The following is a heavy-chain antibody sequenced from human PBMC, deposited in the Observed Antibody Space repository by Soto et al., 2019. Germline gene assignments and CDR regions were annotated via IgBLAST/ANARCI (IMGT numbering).Heavy chain of an antibody. CDR2: ISAYNGNT. D-gene: IGHD3-22*01. CDR1: RYIFTSYG. J-gene: IGHJ4*02. Sequence: ASVKVSCKASRYIFTSYGISCVRQAPGQGLEWMGWISAYNGNTNYAQKLQGRVTMTADTSTSTAYMELRSLRPDDTAVYYCARESDQYYDSSGPKDFWGQGTLVTVSS. CDR3: ARESDQYYDSSGPKDF. V-gene: IGHV1-18*01.